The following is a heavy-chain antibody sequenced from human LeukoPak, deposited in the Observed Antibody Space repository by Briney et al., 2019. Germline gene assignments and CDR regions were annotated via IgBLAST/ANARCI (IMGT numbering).Heavy chain of an antibody. J-gene: IGHJ6*03. CDR3: ATKGGRDYYYYMDV. D-gene: IGHD3-16*01. Sequence: GASVKVSCEVSGYTLTELSMHWVRQAPGKGLEWMGGFDPEDGETIYAQKFQGRVTMTEDTSTDTAYMELSSLRSEDTAVYYCATKGGRDYYYYMDVWGKGTTVTVSS. V-gene: IGHV1-24*01. CDR1: GYTLTELS. CDR2: FDPEDGET.